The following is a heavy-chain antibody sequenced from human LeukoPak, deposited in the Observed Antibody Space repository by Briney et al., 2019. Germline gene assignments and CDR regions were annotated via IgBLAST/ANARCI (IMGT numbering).Heavy chain of an antibody. Sequence: GGSLRLSCAASGFTFSSYETNWVRQAPGKGLEWVSYISSSGSTIYYADSVKGRFTISRDNAKNSLYLQMNSLRAEDTAVYYCARDRGNCSGGSCYSYAFDIWGQGTMVTVSS. V-gene: IGHV3-48*03. CDR1: GFTFSSYE. D-gene: IGHD2-15*01. J-gene: IGHJ3*02. CDR3: ARDRGNCSGGSCYSYAFDI. CDR2: ISSSGSTI.